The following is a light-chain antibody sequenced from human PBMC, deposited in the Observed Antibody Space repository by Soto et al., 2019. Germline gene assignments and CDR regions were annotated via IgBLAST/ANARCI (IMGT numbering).Light chain of an antibody. CDR3: QHYNNRPPIT. CDR1: QSLSSN. CDR2: GAS. V-gene: IGKV3-15*01. J-gene: IGKJ5*01. Sequence: EIVMTQSPATLSVSPGERATLSCRASQSLSSNLAWYQQKPGQAPRLLISGASTRATGIPARFSGSGSGTEFTLTISSLQSEDFAVYYCQHYNNRPPITFGQGTRLEI.